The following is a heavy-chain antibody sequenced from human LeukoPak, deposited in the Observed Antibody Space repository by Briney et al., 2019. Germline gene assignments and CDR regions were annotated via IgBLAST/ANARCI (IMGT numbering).Heavy chain of an antibody. D-gene: IGHD2-2*01. Sequence: GGSLRLSCAASGFTFSSYAMSWVRQAPGKGLEWVSAISGSGGSTYYADSVKGRFTISRDNSKNTLYLQMNSLRAEDTAVYYCAKNTHGGILAAISWYFQHWGQGTLVTVSS. CDR3: AKNTHGGILAAISWYFQH. CDR2: ISGSGGST. J-gene: IGHJ1*01. CDR1: GFTFSSYA. V-gene: IGHV3-23*01.